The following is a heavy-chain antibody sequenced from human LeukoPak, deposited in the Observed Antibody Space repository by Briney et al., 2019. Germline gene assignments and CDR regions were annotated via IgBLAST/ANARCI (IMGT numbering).Heavy chain of an antibody. J-gene: IGHJ3*02. Sequence: SETLSLTCTVSGYSISRGYFWGWIRQPPGKGLEWIGSIHHSGITNYNPSLKSRVTISVDTSKNQFSLKLSSVTAADTAVYYCARGRRPEFFFDAFDIWGHGTMVVVSS. V-gene: IGHV4-38-2*02. CDR1: GYSISRGYF. CDR3: ARGRRPEFFFDAFDI. CDR2: IHHSGIT. D-gene: IGHD6-25*01.